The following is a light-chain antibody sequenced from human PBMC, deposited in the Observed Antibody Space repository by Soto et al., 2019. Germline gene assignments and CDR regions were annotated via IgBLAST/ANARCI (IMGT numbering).Light chain of an antibody. CDR3: QQYNNWPPYT. J-gene: IGKJ2*01. CDR1: ESVSSSY. CDR2: GAS. Sequence: EIVLTQSPCTLSLSQGERATLSCRGSESVSSSYLAWYQQKPGQAPRLLIYGASTRATGIPARFSGSGSETEFTLTISSLQSEDLAVYYCQQYNNWPPYTFGQGTKVDI. V-gene: IGKV3-15*01.